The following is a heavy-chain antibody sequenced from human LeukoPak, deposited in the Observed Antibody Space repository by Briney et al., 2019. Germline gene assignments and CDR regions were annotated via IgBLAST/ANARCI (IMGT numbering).Heavy chain of an antibody. J-gene: IGHJ4*02. D-gene: IGHD2-8*02. CDR1: GDSISNSNYY. V-gene: IGHV4-61*05. CDR2: IFYSGST. CDR3: ARLGFRTGDNSLADY. Sequence: SETLSLTCTDSGDSISNSNYYWGWIRQPPGKGLECIGYIFYSGSTNYNPSFKSRVSISLDTSKSQFSLKLTSVTAADTAMYYCARLGFRTGDNSLADYWGRGTQVTVSS.